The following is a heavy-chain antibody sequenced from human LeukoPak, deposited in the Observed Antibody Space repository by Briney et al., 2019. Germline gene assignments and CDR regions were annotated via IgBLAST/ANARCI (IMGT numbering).Heavy chain of an antibody. CDR2: IIPILGIA. Sequence: GSSVKVSCKASGGTFSSYAISWVRQAPGQVLEWMGRIIPILGIANYAQKFQGRVTITADKSTSTAYMELSSLRSEDTAVYYCAWWLWRTDDAFDIWGQGTMVTVSS. CDR3: AWWLWRTDDAFDI. CDR1: GGTFSSYA. V-gene: IGHV1-69*04. J-gene: IGHJ3*02. D-gene: IGHD2-8*02.